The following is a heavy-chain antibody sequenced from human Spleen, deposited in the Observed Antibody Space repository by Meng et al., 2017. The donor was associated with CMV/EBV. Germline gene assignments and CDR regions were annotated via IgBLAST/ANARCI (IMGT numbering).Heavy chain of an antibody. J-gene: IGHJ6*02. CDR2: IYQRGSP. CDR3: ARGLGYCNSATCYSYFYYAMDV. D-gene: IGHD2-2*01. CDR1: GGSLSGHS. Sequence: SETLSLTCAVYGGSLSGHSWSWIRQPPGQGLEWIGDIYQRGSPNYNSSLKSRVTISLDTSRNQFSLNLKSLTAADGAVYFRARGLGYCNSATCYSYFYYAMDVWGQGTTVTVSS. V-gene: IGHV4-34*01.